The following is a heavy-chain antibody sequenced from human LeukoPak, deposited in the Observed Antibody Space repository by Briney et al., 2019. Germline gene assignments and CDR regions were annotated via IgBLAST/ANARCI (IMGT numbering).Heavy chain of an antibody. CDR2: IRYDGSNK. Sequence: GGSLRLSCAASGFAFRSHGMNWVRQAPGKGLEWVAFIRYDGSNKYYADSVKGRFTISRDNSKNTLYLQMNSLRAEDTAVYYCAKGSTLISGSPRFDYWGQGTLVTVSS. J-gene: IGHJ4*02. CDR1: GFAFRSHG. D-gene: IGHD3-10*01. CDR3: AKGSTLISGSPRFDY. V-gene: IGHV3-30*02.